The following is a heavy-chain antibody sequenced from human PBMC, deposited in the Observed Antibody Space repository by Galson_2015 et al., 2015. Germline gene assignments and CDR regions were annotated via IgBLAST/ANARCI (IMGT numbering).Heavy chain of an antibody. J-gene: IGHJ4*02. CDR3: AKHTSTPWYYFDF. Sequence: SLRLSCAASGFTFSSYTMSWVRQAPGKGLEWVSVISGSGGSTYYADSVKGRFTISRDNSKNTLYLQMNSLRAEDTAVYYCAKHTSTPWYYFDFWGLGTLVTVSS. V-gene: IGHV3-23*01. D-gene: IGHD2-8*02. CDR1: GFTFSSYT. CDR2: ISGSGGST.